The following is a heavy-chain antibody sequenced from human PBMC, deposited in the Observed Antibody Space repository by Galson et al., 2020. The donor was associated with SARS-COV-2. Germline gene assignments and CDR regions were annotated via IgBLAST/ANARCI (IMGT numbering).Heavy chain of an antibody. Sequence: SGPTLMKPTETLTLTCTVSGFSLRNARMGVSWIRQPPGKALEWLAHIFSNDDKSYSTSLKSRLTISKDTSKSQVVLTMTNMDPVDTATYYCAGLEEDSSIWVCDYWGQGTLVTVSS. D-gene: IGHD6-13*01. CDR3: AGLEEDSSIWVCDY. CDR1: GFSLRNARMG. J-gene: IGHJ4*02. CDR2: IFSNDDK. V-gene: IGHV2-26*01.